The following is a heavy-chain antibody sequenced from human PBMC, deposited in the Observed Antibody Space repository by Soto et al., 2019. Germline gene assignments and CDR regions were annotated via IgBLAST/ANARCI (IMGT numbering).Heavy chain of an antibody. CDR2: MQNDASLT. V-gene: IGHV3-74*01. CDR1: GFTFDYYW. CDR3: VRGQRGGFDL. Sequence: LVESGGGLVQSGGSLRLSCAASGFTFDYYWMHCVRQVAGKGLLWVSHMQNDASLTTDADSVKGRFIIPRDNAKNTLNLQMNGLRVEDTAVYFCVRGQRGGFDLWGQGTMVTVSS. D-gene: IGHD2-15*01. J-gene: IGHJ3*01.